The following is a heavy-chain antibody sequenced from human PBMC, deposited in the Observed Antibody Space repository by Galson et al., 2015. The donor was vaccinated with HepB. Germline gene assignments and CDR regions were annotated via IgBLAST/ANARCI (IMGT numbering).Heavy chain of an antibody. CDR3: TTEGGYYLWRRFDP. D-gene: IGHD3-3*01. CDR2: IKSKTDGGKK. Sequence: SLRLSCAASGFTFSNASMSWVRQAPGKGLEWVGRIKSKTDGGKKDYAAPVKGRFTISRDDSKNTLYLQMNSLKTEDTAVYYCTTEGGYYLWRRFDPWGQGTLVTVSS. J-gene: IGHJ5*02. V-gene: IGHV3-15*01. CDR1: GFTFSNAS.